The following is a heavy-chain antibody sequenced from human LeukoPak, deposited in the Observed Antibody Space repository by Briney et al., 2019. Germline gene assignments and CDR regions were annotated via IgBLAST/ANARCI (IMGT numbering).Heavy chain of an antibody. J-gene: IGHJ4*02. D-gene: IGHD3-10*01. Sequence: GGSLRLSCAASGFPFSSYTMNWVRQAPGKGPEWVSSISSSGTYIYYADSVKGRFTISRDNARNSLYLQMNSLRVEDTAVYYCARAEGSGSSFDYWGQGTLVTVSS. CDR2: ISSSGTYI. CDR1: GFPFSSYT. CDR3: ARAEGSGSSFDY. V-gene: IGHV3-21*01.